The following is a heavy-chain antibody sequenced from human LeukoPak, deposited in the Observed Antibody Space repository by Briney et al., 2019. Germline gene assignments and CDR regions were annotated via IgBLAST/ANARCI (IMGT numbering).Heavy chain of an antibody. D-gene: IGHD2-21*02. Sequence: GASVKVSCKVSGYTLTELSMHWVRQAPGKGLEWMGGFDPEDGETIYAQKFQGRVTMTEDTSTDTAYMELSGLRSEDTAVYYCSVATASSAHAFDIWGQGTMVTVSS. CDR3: SVATASSAHAFDI. CDR2: FDPEDGET. J-gene: IGHJ3*02. CDR1: GYTLTELS. V-gene: IGHV1-24*01.